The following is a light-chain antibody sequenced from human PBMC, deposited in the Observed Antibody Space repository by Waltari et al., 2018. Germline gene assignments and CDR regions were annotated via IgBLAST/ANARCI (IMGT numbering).Light chain of an antibody. CDR3: QQSYRTLWT. V-gene: IGKV1-39*01. Sequence: DIQICQCPSSPSPSVRDTVTISCRASQSVSSYLNWYQQKPGKAPKLLIYAASSLQSGVPSRFSGSGSGTDFTLTISSLEPEDFATYYCQQSYRTLWTFGQGTKVEIK. CDR2: AAS. J-gene: IGKJ1*01. CDR1: QSVSSY.